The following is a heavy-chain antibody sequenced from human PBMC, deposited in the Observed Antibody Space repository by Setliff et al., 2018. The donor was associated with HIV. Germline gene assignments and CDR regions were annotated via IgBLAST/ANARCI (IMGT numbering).Heavy chain of an antibody. D-gene: IGHD3-3*01. J-gene: IGHJ4*02. Sequence: GASEKVSCKASGYPFTSYGICWVRQAPGHGLEWMGYISPYNGDAYYAEKFQGRVTMTTDTSTTAVSMELTNLRSDDTAVYFCARMQAYYNFWRSTYYFDYWGQGTLVTVSS. CDR2: ISPYNGDA. V-gene: IGHV1-18*01. CDR3: ARMQAYYNFWRSTYYFDY. CDR1: GYPFTSYG.